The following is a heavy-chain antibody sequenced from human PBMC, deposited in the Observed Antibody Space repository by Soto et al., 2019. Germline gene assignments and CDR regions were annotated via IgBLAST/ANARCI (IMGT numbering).Heavy chain of an antibody. CDR1: GFTFSSYS. CDR3: ERGSSSCVYFFDW. J-gene: IGHJ4*02. CDR2: ITSSGTTV. Sequence: GGSLRLSCAASGFTFSSYSLNWVRQAPGKGLEWVSYITSSGTTVYYADSVRGRFTISRDNAKNSLYLQMNSLRDDDTAVYYCERGSSSCVYFFDWWGQG. D-gene: IGHD6-13*01. V-gene: IGHV3-48*02.